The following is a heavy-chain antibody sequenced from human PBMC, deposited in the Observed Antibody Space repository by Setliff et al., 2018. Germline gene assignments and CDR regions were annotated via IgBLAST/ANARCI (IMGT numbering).Heavy chain of an antibody. CDR1: GYSISSGYY. Sequence: SETLSLTCAVSGYSISSGYYWGWIRQPPGEGLEWIGNIGHTGSINYNPSLKSRVTISVDTSKNQFSLRLSSVTAADTAVYYCARGFAAEYSSGWGTWYYYYYMDVWGKGTTVTVAS. J-gene: IGHJ6*03. V-gene: IGHV4-38-2*01. CDR3: ARGFAAEYSSGWGTWYYYYYMDV. D-gene: IGHD6-19*01. CDR2: IGHTGSI.